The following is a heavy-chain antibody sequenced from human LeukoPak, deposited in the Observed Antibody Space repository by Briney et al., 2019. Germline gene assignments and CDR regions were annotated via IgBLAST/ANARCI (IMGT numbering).Heavy chain of an antibody. CDR2: IYYSGST. CDR3: ARVRALRRAYMDV. V-gene: IGHV4-59*01. J-gene: IGHJ6*03. D-gene: IGHD4-17*01. CDR1: GGSISSYY. Sequence: SETLSLTCTVSGGSISSYYWSWIRQPPGKGLEWIGYIYYSGSTNYNPSLKSRVTISVDTSKNQFSLKLSSVTAADTAVYYCARVRALRRAYMDVWGKGTTVTVSS.